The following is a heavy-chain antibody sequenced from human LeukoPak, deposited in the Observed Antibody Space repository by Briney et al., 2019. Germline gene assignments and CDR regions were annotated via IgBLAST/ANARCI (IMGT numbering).Heavy chain of an antibody. J-gene: IGHJ4*02. Sequence: SETLSLTCTVSGGSIRSSYYYWTWIRQHPGKGLEWIGYIYYSGSTYYNPSLKSRVTISVDTSKNQFSLKLSSVTAADTAVYYCARDTYYYDNSGYFDYWGQGTLVTVSS. V-gene: IGHV4-31*03. D-gene: IGHD3-22*01. CDR1: GGSIRSSYYY. CDR2: IYYSGST. CDR3: ARDTYYYDNSGYFDY.